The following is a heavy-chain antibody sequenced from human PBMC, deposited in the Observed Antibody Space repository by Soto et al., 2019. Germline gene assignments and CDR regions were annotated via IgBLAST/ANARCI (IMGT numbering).Heavy chain of an antibody. D-gene: IGHD1-26*01. CDR1: GFTVSSTY. Sequence: PGGSLRLSCAASGFTVSSTYLTWVRQAPGKGLEWVAILYTGSAYYADSVKVRFTISRDNSKSTLYLQMNSLRAEDTAVYYCAKDSNGSYFPFDYWGQGTLVTVSS. J-gene: IGHJ4*02. CDR2: LYTGSA. V-gene: IGHV3-53*01. CDR3: AKDSNGSYFPFDY.